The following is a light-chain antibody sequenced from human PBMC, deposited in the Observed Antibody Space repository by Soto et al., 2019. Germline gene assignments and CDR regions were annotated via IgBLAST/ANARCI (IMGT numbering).Light chain of an antibody. J-gene: IGKJ1*01. V-gene: IGKV3-15*01. CDR2: GAS. CDR1: QSVSSN. CDR3: QQYNNWYRT. Sequence: EIVMTQSPATLSVSPGERATLSCRASQSVSSNLAWYKKKPGQAPRLLIYGASTRATGIAARFSGSGSGTEFTLTISSLQSEDFAVYYCQQYNNWYRTFDQGTNVDTK.